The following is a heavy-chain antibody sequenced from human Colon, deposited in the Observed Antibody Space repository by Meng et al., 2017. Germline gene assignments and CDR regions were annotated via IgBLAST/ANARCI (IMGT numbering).Heavy chain of an antibody. CDR2: IGHSGIT. CDR3: VRSSGWVRTGFDP. D-gene: IGHD6-19*01. J-gene: IGHJ5*02. V-gene: IGHV4-39*01. CDR1: AGSISSSSFY. Sequence: QLQLQESGPGPGKPSETRSLTCTVSAGSISSSSFYWGWIRQPPGKGLEWIGSIGHSGITYYTPSLKSRVTVSIDTSKSQFSLKLTSVTAADTAVYYCVRSSGWVRTGFDPWGQGTLVTVSS.